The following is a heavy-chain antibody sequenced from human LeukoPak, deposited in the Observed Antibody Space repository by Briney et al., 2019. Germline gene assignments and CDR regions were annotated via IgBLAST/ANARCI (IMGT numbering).Heavy chain of an antibody. CDR2: IYYSGST. D-gene: IGHD5-12*01. J-gene: IGHJ6*02. Sequence: SETLSLTCTVSGGSISSYYWSWIRQPPGKGLEWIGDIYYSGSTNYNPSLKSRVTISVDTSKNQFSLKLSSVTAADTAVYYCARFGRYRGYEGYYYGMDVWGQGTTVTVSS. CDR1: GGSISSYY. V-gene: IGHV4-59*08. CDR3: ARFGRYRGYEGYYYGMDV.